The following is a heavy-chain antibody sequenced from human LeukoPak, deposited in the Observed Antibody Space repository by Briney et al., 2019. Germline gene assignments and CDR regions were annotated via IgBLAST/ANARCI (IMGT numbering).Heavy chain of an antibody. J-gene: IGHJ4*02. CDR1: GFTFRNYA. V-gene: IGHV3-30-3*01. Sequence: GRSLRLSCAASGFTFRNYAIHWVRQAPGKGLEWVAFISYDGSNKHYADSVKGRFTISRDNSKNTLYLQMNSLRPEDTAVYYCARARFGYNRGPFDYWGQGILVTVSS. CDR3: ARARFGYNRGPFDY. D-gene: IGHD5-24*01. CDR2: ISYDGSNK.